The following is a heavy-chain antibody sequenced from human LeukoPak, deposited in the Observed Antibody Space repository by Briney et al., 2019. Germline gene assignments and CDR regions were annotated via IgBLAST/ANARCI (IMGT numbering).Heavy chain of an antibody. CDR3: ARADILTGYLYFDY. CDR2: TNPNLGTT. D-gene: IGHD3-9*01. V-gene: IGHV1-2*02. CDR1: GYTFTSYD. Sequence: ASVKVSCKTSGYTFTSYDINWVRQAPGQGLEWMGWTNPNLGTTNYAQKFQGRVTMTRDTSISTAYMELSRLRSDDTAVYYCARADILTGYLYFDYWGQGTLVTVSS. J-gene: IGHJ4*02.